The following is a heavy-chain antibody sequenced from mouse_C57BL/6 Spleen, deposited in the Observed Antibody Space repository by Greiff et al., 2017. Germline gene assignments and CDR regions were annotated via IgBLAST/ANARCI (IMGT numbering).Heavy chain of an antibody. CDR2: LDPANGNT. J-gene: IGHJ4*01. CDR1: GFNIKNTY. V-gene: IGHV14-3*01. CDR3: ARYDYGTLYYYAMDY. D-gene: IGHD1-1*01. Sequence: VQLQQSVAELVRPGASVKLSCTASGFNIKNTYMHWVKQRPEQGLEWIGRLDPANGNTKFAPKFQGKATITADTSSNTAYLQLSSLTSEDTAIYYCARYDYGTLYYYAMDYWGQGTSVTVSS.